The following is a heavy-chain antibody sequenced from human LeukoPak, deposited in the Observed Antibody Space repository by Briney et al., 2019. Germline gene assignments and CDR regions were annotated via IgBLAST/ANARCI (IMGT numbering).Heavy chain of an antibody. J-gene: IGHJ4*02. Sequence: LSGGSLRLSCAASGFTFSSYSMNWVRQAPGKGLEWVSYISSSSSTIYYADSVKGRFTISRDNAKNSLYLQMNSLRAEDTAVYYCARDYGGSEGVIFDYWGQGTLVTVSS. CDR1: GFTFSSYS. D-gene: IGHD4-23*01. CDR2: ISSSSSTI. CDR3: ARDYGGSEGVIFDY. V-gene: IGHV3-48*01.